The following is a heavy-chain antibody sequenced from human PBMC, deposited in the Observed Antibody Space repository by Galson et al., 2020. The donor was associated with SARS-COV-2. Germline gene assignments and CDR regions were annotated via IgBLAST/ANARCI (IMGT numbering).Heavy chain of an antibody. J-gene: IGHJ5*02. CDR3: ARGPCRRFGGGGSCYTYNWFDP. CDR2: INPSGGST. CDR1: GYTFTSYY. D-gene: IGHD2-15*01. Sequence: ASVKVSCKASGYTFTSYYMHWVRQAPGQGLEWMGIINPSGGSTSYAQKFQGRVTMTRDTSTSTVYMELSSLRSEDTAVYYCARGPCRRFGGGGSCYTYNWFDPWGQGTLVTVSS. V-gene: IGHV1-46*01.